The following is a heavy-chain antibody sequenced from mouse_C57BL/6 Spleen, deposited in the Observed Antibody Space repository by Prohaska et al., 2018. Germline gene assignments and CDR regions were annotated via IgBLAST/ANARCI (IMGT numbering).Heavy chain of an antibody. CDR3: ARSNYYGSSYSYYFDY. CDR2: INPNNGGT. D-gene: IGHD1-1*01. V-gene: IGHV1-26*01. Sequence: HGKSLEWIGDINPNNGGTSYNQKFKGKATLTVDKSSSTAYMELRSLTSEDSAVYYCARSNYYGSSYSYYFDYWGQGTTLTVSS. J-gene: IGHJ2*01.